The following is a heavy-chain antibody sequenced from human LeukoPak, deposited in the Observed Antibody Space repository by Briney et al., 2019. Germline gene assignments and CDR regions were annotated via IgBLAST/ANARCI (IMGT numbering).Heavy chain of an antibody. CDR3: SRERDQVAAIRFDY. CDR2: IYISGST. J-gene: IGHJ4*02. D-gene: IGHD5-12*01. V-gene: IGHV4-4*07. CDR1: GDSISSSY. Sequence: KSSEPVSLTCTVSGDSISSSYWSWIRQPAGKGLEYIGRIYISGSTNYNPSLKSRVTMSLDTSKNQFSLKLSSVTAADTAVYYCSRERDQVAAIRFDYWGRGTMVTASS.